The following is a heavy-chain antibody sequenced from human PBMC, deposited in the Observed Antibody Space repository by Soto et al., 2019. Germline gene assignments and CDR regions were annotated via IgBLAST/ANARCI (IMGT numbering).Heavy chain of an antibody. CDR3: PKDRGGDCHDNRCYFGADY. Sequence: GGSLRLSCVGPGFTFSSYGMHWVRQAPGKGLECVAVISDTGSSHYYAASVEGRFTISRENSKNTLSLHMDRLRVEDTAVYYCPKDRGGDCHDNRCYFGADYWGQGPPVTVSS. V-gene: IGHV3-30*18. J-gene: IGHJ4*02. CDR2: ISDTGSSH. D-gene: IGHD3-3*01. CDR1: GFTFSSYG.